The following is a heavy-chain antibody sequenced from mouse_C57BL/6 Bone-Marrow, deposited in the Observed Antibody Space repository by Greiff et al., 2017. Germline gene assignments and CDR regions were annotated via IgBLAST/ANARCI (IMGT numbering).Heavy chain of an antibody. CDR2: IDPSDSYT. J-gene: IGHJ1*03. CDR1: GYTFTSYW. V-gene: IGHV1-50*01. Sequence: VQLQQPGAELVKPGASVKLSCKASGYTFTSYWMQWVKQRPGPGLEWIGEIDPSDSYTNYNQKFKGKATLTVDTSSSTAYMQLSSLTSEDSAVYYCARPPIYYGSSYDWYFDVWGTGTTVTVSS. D-gene: IGHD1-1*01. CDR3: ARPPIYYGSSYDWYFDV.